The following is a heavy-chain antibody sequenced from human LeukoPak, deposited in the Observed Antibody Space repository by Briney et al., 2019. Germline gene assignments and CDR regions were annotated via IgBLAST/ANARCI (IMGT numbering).Heavy chain of an antibody. CDR3: ARDYGGNPDAFDI. D-gene: IGHD4-23*01. J-gene: IGHJ3*02. CDR1: GFTFSSYS. Sequence: GGSVRLSCAASGFTFSSYSMNWVRQAPGKGLEWVSSISSSSSYIYYADSVKGRFTISRDNAKNSLYLQMNSLRAEDTAVYYCARDYGGNPDAFDIWGQGTMVTVSS. CDR2: ISSSSSYI. V-gene: IGHV3-21*01.